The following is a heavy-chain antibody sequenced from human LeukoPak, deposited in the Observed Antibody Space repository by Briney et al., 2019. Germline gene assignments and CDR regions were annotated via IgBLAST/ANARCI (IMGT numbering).Heavy chain of an antibody. Sequence: PGGSLRLSCAASGLTFSNYWMYWVRQAPGKGLVWVSRINSDGSSINYAHSVRGRFTISRDNAKNTVYLQMNSLRAEDSVMYCCASDLRSGYWGRGTLVTVSS. CDR2: INSDGSSI. CDR3: ASDLRSGY. V-gene: IGHV3-74*01. J-gene: IGHJ4*02. CDR1: GLTFSNYW.